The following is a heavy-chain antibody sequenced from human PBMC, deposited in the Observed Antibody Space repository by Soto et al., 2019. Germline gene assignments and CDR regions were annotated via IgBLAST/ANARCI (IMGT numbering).Heavy chain of an antibody. Sequence: SETLSLTCAVSGGSISSSNWWSWVRQPPGKGLEWIGEIYHSGSTNYNPSLKSRVTISVDKSKNQFSLKLSSVTAADTAVYYCAMTEYSSGYYYYYMVAWRKATTISVSS. CDR3: AMTEYSSGYYYYYMVA. V-gene: IGHV4-4*02. D-gene: IGHD6-19*01. J-gene: IGHJ6*03. CDR2: IYHSGST. CDR1: GGSISSSNW.